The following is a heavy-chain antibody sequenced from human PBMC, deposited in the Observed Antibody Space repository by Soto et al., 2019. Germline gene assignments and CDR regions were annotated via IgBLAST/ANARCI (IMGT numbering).Heavy chain of an antibody. CDR1: GGSMRNYF. J-gene: IGHJ4*02. V-gene: IGHV4-59*01. CDR3: AAGEASSRNLAPYYLDF. CDR2: IHYSGTT. Sequence: SETLSLTCTVSGGSMRNYFWTWIRQPPGKGLEWIGHIHYSGTTSFFPSYNPSLRSRVTISEDTSKNQFSLKLLSVTTADTAVYFCAAGEASSRNLAPYYLDFWGQGTLVTVSS. D-gene: IGHD6-13*01.